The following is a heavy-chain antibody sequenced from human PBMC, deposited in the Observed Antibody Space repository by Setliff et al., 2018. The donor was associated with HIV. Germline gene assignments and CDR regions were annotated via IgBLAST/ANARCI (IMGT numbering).Heavy chain of an antibody. CDR2: IDYSGST. V-gene: IGHV4-59*08. CDR3: ARHLIGDYYYFDY. J-gene: IGHJ4*02. CDR1: GGSISEYY. D-gene: IGHD4-17*01. Sequence: SETLSLTCTVSGGSISEYYWSWIRQPPGKGLEWIGYIDYSGSTNYNASLKSRLTMSIDTSKSQFSLKLSSVTAADTAVYYCARHLIGDYYYFDYWGQGTLVTVSS.